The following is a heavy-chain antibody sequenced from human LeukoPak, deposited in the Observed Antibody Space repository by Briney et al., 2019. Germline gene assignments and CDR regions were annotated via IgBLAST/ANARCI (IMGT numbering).Heavy chain of an antibody. D-gene: IGHD6-19*01. Sequence: PGGSLRLSCAASGFTFSSYGMHWVRQAPGKGLEWVAVISYDGSNKYYADSVKGRFTISRDNSKNTLYLQMNSLRAEDTAVYYCAKVKYSSGWSPQALDYWGQGTLVTVSS. CDR3: AKVKYSSGWSPQALDY. CDR1: GFTFSSYG. CDR2: ISYDGSNK. V-gene: IGHV3-30*18. J-gene: IGHJ4*02.